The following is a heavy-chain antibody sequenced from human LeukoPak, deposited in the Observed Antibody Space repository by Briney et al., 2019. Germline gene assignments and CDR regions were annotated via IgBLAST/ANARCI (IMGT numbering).Heavy chain of an antibody. V-gene: IGHV1-69*01. D-gene: IGHD2-21*02. J-gene: IGHJ5*02. Sequence: GASVKVSCKASGGTFSSYAISGVRQAPGQGLEWMGGIIPIFGTAHNAQTFQGSVTITADESTSTGYMELSSLRSEDTAVYYCARDGPLAYCGGDCQQLPLNWFDPWGQGTLVTVSS. CDR1: GGTFSSYA. CDR2: IIPIFGTA. CDR3: ARDGPLAYCGGDCQQLPLNWFDP.